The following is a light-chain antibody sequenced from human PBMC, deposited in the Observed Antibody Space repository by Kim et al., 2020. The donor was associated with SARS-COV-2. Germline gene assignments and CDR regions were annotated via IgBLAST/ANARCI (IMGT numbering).Light chain of an antibody. V-gene: IGLV2-14*03. J-gene: IGLJ7*01. CDR1: RDDGGCDN. CDR2: CVT. CDR3: GAYDNSSNSRV. Sequence: TNSVCGSRDDGGCDNVDWYQQHPGNAPKLLMYCVTNRPSGVPDRFSGSKSGNTASLPISWVQAEDEADYYCGAYDNSSNSRVFGGGTQLTVL.